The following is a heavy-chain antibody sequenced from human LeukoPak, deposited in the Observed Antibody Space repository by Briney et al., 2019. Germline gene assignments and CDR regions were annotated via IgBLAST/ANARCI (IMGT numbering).Heavy chain of an antibody. V-gene: IGHV3-66*01. CDR3: APLPILTGYQMDV. J-gene: IGHJ6*04. CDR2: ISSGGST. CDR1: GFTVSSNY. D-gene: IGHD3-9*01. Sequence: GGSLRLSCAACGFTVSSNYMSWVRQAPGKGLEWGSVISSGGSTYYADSVKGRFTISRDNSKNTLYLQMNSLRAEDTAVYYCAPLPILTGYQMDVWGKGTTVTISS.